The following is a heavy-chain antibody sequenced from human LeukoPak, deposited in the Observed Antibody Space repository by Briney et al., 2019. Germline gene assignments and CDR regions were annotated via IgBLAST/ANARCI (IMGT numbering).Heavy chain of an antibody. CDR2: INHSGST. V-gene: IGHV4-34*01. D-gene: IGHD3-3*01. CDR1: GGSFSGYY. CDR3: ARARRTIFGVARKISNWFDP. J-gene: IGHJ5*02. Sequence: SETLSLTCAVYGGSFSGYYWSWIRQPPGKGLEWIGEINHSGSTDYNPSLKSRVTISVDTSKNQFSLKLSSVTAADTAVYYCARARRTIFGVARKISNWFDPWGQGTLVTVSS.